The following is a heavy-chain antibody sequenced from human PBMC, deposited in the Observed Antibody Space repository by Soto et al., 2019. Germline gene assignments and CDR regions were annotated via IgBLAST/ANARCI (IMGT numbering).Heavy chain of an antibody. CDR3: ARHGRLGYYYYGMDV. CDR1: GGSISSSSYY. Sequence: SETLSLTCTVSGGSISSSSYYWGWIRQPPGKGLEWIGTIDYSGSTYYNPSLKSRVTISVDTSKNQFSLKLSSVTAADTAVYYCARHGRLGYYYYGMDVWGQGTTVTV. J-gene: IGHJ6*02. V-gene: IGHV4-39*01. CDR2: IDYSGST. D-gene: IGHD7-27*01.